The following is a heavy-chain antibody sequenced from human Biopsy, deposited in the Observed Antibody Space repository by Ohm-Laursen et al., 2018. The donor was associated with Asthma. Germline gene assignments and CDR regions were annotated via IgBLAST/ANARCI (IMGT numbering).Heavy chain of an antibody. CDR3: ARGYSGTDRIVYYYSGMEV. D-gene: IGHD5-12*01. CDR2: LIPVLGTA. V-gene: IGHV1-69*01. Sequence: SSVKVSCKASGDSLSSFINYAISWVRQAPRQGLEWMGGLIPVLGTADYAPMFEGRVTITADESTSTAYLELTSLRFEDTAVYYCARGYSGTDRIVYYYSGMEVWGQGTTVTVSS. CDR1: GDSLSSFINYA. J-gene: IGHJ6*02.